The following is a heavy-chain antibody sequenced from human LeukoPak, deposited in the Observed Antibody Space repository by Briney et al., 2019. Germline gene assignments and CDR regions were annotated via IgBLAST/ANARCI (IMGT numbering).Heavy chain of an antibody. CDR1: GYTFTGYY. D-gene: IGHD3-22*01. V-gene: IGHV1-2*06. J-gene: IGHJ4*02. CDR2: INPNSGGT. Sequence: ASVTVSFTASGYTFTGYYMHWVRQAPGQGLEWMGRINPNSGGTNYAQKFQGRVTMTRDTSISTAYMELSRLRSDDTAVYYCARLPTDYYDSSGYTYWGQGTLVTVSS. CDR3: ARLPTDYYDSSGYTY.